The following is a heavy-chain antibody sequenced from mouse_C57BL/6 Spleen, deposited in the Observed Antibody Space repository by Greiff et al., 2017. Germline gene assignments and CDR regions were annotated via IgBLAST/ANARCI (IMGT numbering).Heavy chain of an antibody. V-gene: IGHV1-72*01. CDR1: GYTFTSYW. D-gene: IGHD1-1*01. CDR3: AREVYYGSSYWYFDV. Sequence: VQLQQPGAELVTPGASVKLSCKASGYTFTSYWMHWVKQRPGRGLEWIGRIDPNSGGTKYNEKFKSKATLTVDKPSSTAYMQLSSLTSEDSAVYYCAREVYYGSSYWYFDVWGTGTTVTVSS. CDR2: IDPNSGGT. J-gene: IGHJ1*03.